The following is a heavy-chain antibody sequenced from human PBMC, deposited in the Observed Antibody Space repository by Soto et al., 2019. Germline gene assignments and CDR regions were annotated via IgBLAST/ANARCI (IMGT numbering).Heavy chain of an antibody. V-gene: IGHV3-53*01. J-gene: IGHJ4*02. CDR3: ARGFNWLDY. Sequence: EVQLVESGGGLIQPGGSLRLSCAASGFTVRTYYLTWVRQSPGKGLEWVSVIYSSGSAYYADSVKGRFTISRDNSKNTLYLQMNSLRAEDTAVYYCARGFNWLDYWGQGTLVTVSS. CDR1: GFTVRTYY. D-gene: IGHD5-12*01. CDR2: IYSSGSA.